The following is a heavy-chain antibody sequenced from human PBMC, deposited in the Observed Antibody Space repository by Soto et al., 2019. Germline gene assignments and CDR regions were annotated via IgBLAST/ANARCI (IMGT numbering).Heavy chain of an antibody. CDR3: ARAYDFWSGYSPYDAFDI. CDR1: GYTFTSYD. CDR2: MNPNSGNT. J-gene: IGHJ3*02. D-gene: IGHD3-3*01. V-gene: IGHV1-8*01. Sequence: GASVKVSCKASGYTFTSYDINWLRQSTGQGLEWMGWMNPNSGNTGYAQKFQGRVTMTRNTSISTAYMELSSLRSEDTAVYYCARAYDFWSGYSPYDAFDIWGQGTMVTVSS.